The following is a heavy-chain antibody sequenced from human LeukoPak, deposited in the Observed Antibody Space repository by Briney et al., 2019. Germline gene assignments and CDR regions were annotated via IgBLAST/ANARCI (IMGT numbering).Heavy chain of an antibody. V-gene: IGHV4-34*01. Sequence: SETLSLTCAVYGGSFSGYYWSWIRQPPGKGLEWIGEINHSGSTNYNPSLKSRVTISVDTSKNQFSLKLSSVTAADTAVYYCARPIAAAGAKAFDYWGQGTLVTVSS. D-gene: IGHD6-13*01. CDR2: INHSGST. J-gene: IGHJ4*02. CDR3: ARPIAAAGAKAFDY. CDR1: GGSFSGYY.